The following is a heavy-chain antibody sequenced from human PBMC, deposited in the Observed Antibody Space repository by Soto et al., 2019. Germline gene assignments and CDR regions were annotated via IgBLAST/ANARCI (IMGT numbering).Heavy chain of an antibody. J-gene: IGHJ4*02. CDR2: ISASGGST. D-gene: IGHD1-26*01. CDR1: GFSITSFA. CDR3: AKVLSSGSYSGALEY. V-gene: IGHV3-23*01. Sequence: GGSLRLSCVASGFSITSFAMSWVRQAPGKGLEWASAISASGGSTYADSVKGRFTISRDNSKNTLYLQMNSLRVEDTAVYYCAKVLSSGSYSGALEYWGQGALVTVSS.